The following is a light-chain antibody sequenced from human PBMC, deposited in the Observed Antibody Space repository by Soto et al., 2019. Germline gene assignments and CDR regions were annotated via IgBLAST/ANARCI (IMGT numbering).Light chain of an antibody. Sequence: ETMMTQSPDTLSVSLGERATLSCRASQSLRSSLAWYQHKPGQTPRLLIYDTSTRATGVPTRFSGSRSGAEFTLTINSLQSEDFAVYYCQPYNNWPLTFGGGTKVDIK. CDR1: QSLRSS. J-gene: IGKJ4*01. CDR2: DTS. V-gene: IGKV3-15*01. CDR3: QPYNNWPLT.